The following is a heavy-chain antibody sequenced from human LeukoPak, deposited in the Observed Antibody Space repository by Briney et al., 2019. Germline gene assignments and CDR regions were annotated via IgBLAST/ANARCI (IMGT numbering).Heavy chain of an antibody. CDR1: GYTFTSYD. D-gene: IGHD1-26*01. J-gene: IGHJ3*02. V-gene: IGHV1-8*01. CDR3: ARASGTYEGGAFDI. CDR2: MNPNSGNT. Sequence: ASVKVSCKAFGYTFTSYDINWVRQATGQGLEWMGWMNPNSGNTGYAQKFQGRVTMTRDMSTNTLYTELSSLRSEDTAVYYCARASGTYEGGAFDIWGQGTMVIVSS.